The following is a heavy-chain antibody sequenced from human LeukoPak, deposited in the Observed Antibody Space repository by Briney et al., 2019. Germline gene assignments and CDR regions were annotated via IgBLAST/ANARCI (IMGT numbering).Heavy chain of an antibody. CDR1: GFTFSAYW. CDR2: INSDGSST. V-gene: IGHV3-74*01. Sequence: PGGSLRLSCAASGFTFSAYWMHWVRQSPGKGLVWVSRINSDGSSTSYADSGKGRFTISRDIAKNTLYLQMNSLRAEDTAVYYCARVATTSSKWSLDYWGQGTLVTVSS. CDR3: ARVATTSSKWSLDY. J-gene: IGHJ4*02. D-gene: IGHD2-2*01.